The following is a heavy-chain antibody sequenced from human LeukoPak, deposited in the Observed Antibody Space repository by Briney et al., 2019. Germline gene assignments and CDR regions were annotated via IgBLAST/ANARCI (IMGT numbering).Heavy chain of an antibody. CDR3: ARNPGGNYFGPGTHFAY. D-gene: IGHD1-7*01. Sequence: ASVKVSCKASGYTFIHYYMHWVRQARGQGLEWMGRIDGETGNTRYAQNFHGRLTMTRDTSTSTVYMELSSLRFEDTAVYYCARNPGGNYFGPGTHFAYWGQGALVTVSS. CDR1: GYTFIHYY. CDR2: IDGETGNT. J-gene: IGHJ4*02. V-gene: IGHV1-46*01.